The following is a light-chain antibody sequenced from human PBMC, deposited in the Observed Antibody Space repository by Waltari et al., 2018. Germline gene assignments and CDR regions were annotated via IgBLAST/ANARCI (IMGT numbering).Light chain of an antibody. J-gene: IGLJ3*02. CDR1: SSNTGITY. CDR2: DNN. V-gene: IGLV1-51*01. Sequence: QSVLPHRLSLSAAPRHMHTISYPCSSSNTGITYVTWYQRFPGTAPKLLIYDNNKRPSGIPDRFSGSKSGTAATLSITGLQAGDEADYYCGSWDTRLSIWVFGGGTKLTVL. CDR3: GSWDTRLSIWV.